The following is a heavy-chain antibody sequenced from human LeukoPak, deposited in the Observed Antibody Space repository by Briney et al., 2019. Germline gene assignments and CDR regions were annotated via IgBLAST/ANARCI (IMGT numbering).Heavy chain of an antibody. CDR3: ARDRAIAASPERWFDP. CDR1: GGSISSYY. Sequence: SEALSLTCTVSGGSISSYYWSWFRQPPGKGLEWIGYIYYSGSTNYNPSLKSRVTMSVDTSKNQFSLKLSSVTAADTAVYYCARDRAIAASPERWFDPWGQGTLVTVSS. J-gene: IGHJ5*02. V-gene: IGHV4-59*01. D-gene: IGHD6-13*01. CDR2: IYYSGST.